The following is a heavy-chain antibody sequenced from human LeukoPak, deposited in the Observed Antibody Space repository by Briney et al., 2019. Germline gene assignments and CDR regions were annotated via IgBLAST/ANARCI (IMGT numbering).Heavy chain of an antibody. Sequence: ASVKVSCKASGYTFTGYYMHWVRQAPGQGLEWMGWINPNSGGTNYAQMFQGRVTMTRDTSISTAYMELSGLRSDDTALCYCTRDREYDILTGWWYWGQGTLVTVSS. CDR3: TRDREYDILTGWWY. CDR1: GYTFTGYY. V-gene: IGHV1-2*02. CDR2: INPNSGGT. D-gene: IGHD3-9*01. J-gene: IGHJ4*02.